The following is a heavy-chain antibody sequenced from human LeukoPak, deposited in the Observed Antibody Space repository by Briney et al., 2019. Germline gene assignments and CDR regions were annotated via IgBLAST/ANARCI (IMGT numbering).Heavy chain of an antibody. D-gene: IGHD2-8*02. CDR1: GFSFSDYY. CDR3: ARGGTGAFDY. Sequence: GGSLRFACTASGFSFSDYYMSWIRQAPGKGLEWISYISSRSTYISDADSVEGRFTISRDNAKNLLFLQMNSLRVEDTALYYCARGGTGAFDYWGQGILVTVSS. V-gene: IGHV3-11*06. J-gene: IGHJ4*02. CDR2: ISSRSTYI.